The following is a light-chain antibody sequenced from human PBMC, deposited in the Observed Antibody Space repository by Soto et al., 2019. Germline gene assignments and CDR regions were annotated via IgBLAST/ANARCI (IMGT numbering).Light chain of an antibody. CDR1: SSDVGGYNY. V-gene: IGLV2-14*01. CDR2: EVS. CDR3: SSFTSSSTWV. Sequence: QSVLTQPASVSGSPGQSITISCTGTSSDVGGYNYVSWFQQYPGKAPKLMIYEVSNRPSGVSVRFSGSKSGNTASLTISGLQAEDEADFYCSSFTSSSTWVFGGGTKLTVX. J-gene: IGLJ3*02.